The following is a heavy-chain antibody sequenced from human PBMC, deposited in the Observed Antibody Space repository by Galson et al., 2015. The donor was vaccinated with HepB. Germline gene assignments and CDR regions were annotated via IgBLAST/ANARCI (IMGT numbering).Heavy chain of an antibody. Sequence: SLRLSCAASGFTFSSYAMHWVRQAPGKGLEWVAVISYDGSNKYYADSVKGRFTISRDNSKNTLYLQMNSLRAEDTAVYYCARGVGDYVWGSYPSDVVDYWGQGTLVTVSS. J-gene: IGHJ4*02. CDR3: ARGVGDYVWGSYPSDVVDY. V-gene: IGHV3-30*04. CDR1: GFTFSSYA. CDR2: ISYDGSNK. D-gene: IGHD3-16*02.